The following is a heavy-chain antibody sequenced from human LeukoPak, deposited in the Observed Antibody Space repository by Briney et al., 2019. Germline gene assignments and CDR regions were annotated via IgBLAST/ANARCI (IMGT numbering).Heavy chain of an antibody. CDR1: GFTFSSYE. CDR3: ASRSGLQWLPYFDY. J-gene: IGHJ4*02. D-gene: IGHD6-19*01. CDR2: ISSSGSTI. Sequence: GGSLRLSCAASGFTFSSYEMNWVRQAPGKGLEWVSYISSSGSTIYYADSVKGRFTISRDNAKNSLYLQMNSLKTEDTAVYHCASRSGLQWLPYFDYWGQGTLVIVSS. V-gene: IGHV3-48*03.